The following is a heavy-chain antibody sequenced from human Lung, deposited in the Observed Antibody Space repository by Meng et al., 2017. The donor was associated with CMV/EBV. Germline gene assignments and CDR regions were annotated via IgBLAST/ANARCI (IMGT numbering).Heavy chain of an antibody. V-gene: IGHV1-2*06. CDR2: ITPSSGGT. J-gene: IGHJ4*02. D-gene: IGHD7-27*01. CDR3: VRANLGSADY. CDR1: GYPFTGYY. Sequence: QGQLAQSGAEVKRPGASVKVSCKASGYPFTGYYMHWLRQAPGQGLEWVGRITPSSGGTTYAQKFQGRVTMTRDTSISTAYMELSSLRSDDAAIYYCVRANLGSADYWGQGTLVTVSS.